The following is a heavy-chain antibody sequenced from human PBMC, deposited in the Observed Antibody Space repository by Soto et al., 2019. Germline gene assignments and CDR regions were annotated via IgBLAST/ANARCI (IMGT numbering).Heavy chain of an antibody. CDR3: ARMATFGSLNWFDP. CDR2: MNPGSGDT. J-gene: IGHJ5*02. D-gene: IGHD3-16*01. CDR1: GYTFNTYG. V-gene: IGHV1-8*02. Sequence: ASVKVSCKTSGYTFNTYGINWVRQATGQGLEWMGWMNPGSGDTGYAQKFQGRVTMTRDISIATAYMELSSLRSDDTAIYYCARMATFGSLNWFDPWGQGTLVTAPQ.